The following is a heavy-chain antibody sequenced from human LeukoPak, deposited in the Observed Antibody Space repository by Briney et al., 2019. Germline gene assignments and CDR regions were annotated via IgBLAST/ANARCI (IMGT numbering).Heavy chain of an antibody. D-gene: IGHD4-17*01. CDR1: GGYIGSYY. V-gene: IGHV4-4*07. J-gene: IGHJ6*03. CDR2: IYTSENT. Sequence: SETLSLTCTVSGGYIGSYYWSWIRQPAGKGLEWIGRIYTSENTDYNPSLKSRVTMSVDMSTSQFSLRLTSVTAADTAVYYCAREGDYGDYSKSFYYMDVWGKGTTVTVSS. CDR3: AREGDYGDYSKSFYYMDV.